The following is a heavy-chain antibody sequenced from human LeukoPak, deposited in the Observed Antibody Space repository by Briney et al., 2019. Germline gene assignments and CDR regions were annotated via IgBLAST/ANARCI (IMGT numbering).Heavy chain of an antibody. CDR3: ARAKEEMTSILGFDY. D-gene: IGHD5-24*01. Sequence: GGSLRLSCVASGFTFSSYGIHWVRQAPGKGLEWVALIWYDGSNKYYADSVKGRFTISRDNSKNTVYLQMNSLRADDTAVYYCARAKEEMTSILGFDYWGQGTLVTVSS. V-gene: IGHV3-33*01. J-gene: IGHJ4*02. CDR2: IWYDGSNK. CDR1: GFTFSSYG.